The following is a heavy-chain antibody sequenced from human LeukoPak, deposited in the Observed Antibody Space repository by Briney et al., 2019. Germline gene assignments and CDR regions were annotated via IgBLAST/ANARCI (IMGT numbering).Heavy chain of an antibody. CDR3: ARAGGDAARFDY. CDR2: IYHSGST. J-gene: IGHJ4*02. Sequence: SETLSLTCAVSGGSISSGGYCGSWVRQPPGRGMEWIGYIYHSGSTYYNPSLKSRVTISVDRSKNQFSLKLSSVTAADTAVYYCARAGGDAARFDYWGQGTLVTVSS. CDR1: GGSISSGGYC. V-gene: IGHV4-30-2*01. D-gene: IGHD2-21*01.